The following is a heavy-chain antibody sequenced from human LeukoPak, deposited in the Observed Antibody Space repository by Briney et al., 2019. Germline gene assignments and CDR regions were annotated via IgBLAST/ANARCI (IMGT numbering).Heavy chain of an antibody. CDR2: IYYSGST. D-gene: IGHD3-16*02. CDR1: GASVSSSY. Sequence: SETLSLTCTVSGASVSSSYWSWIRQPPGKGLEWIGYIYYSGSTNYNPSLKSRVTISVDTSKNQFSLKLSSVTAADTAVYYCARGINYDYVWGSYRRLYFDYWGQGTLVTVSS. J-gene: IGHJ4*02. V-gene: IGHV4-59*02. CDR3: ARGINYDYVWGSYRRLYFDY.